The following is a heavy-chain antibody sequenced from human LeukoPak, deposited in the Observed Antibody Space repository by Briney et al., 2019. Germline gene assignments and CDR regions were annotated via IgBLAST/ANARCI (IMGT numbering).Heavy chain of an antibody. CDR1: GFTFSSYA. J-gene: IGHJ4*02. CDR2: ISGSGRCYNY. CDR3: VEDLGRYRNNCFDY. D-gene: IGHD1-26*01. Sequence: PGGSLRLSCAASGFTFSSYAMSWVRQAPGKGLEWVSAISGSGRCYNYYYADSVQGPFTIYRDNSKNTLYLQMNSLRAEDTAVYYCVEDLGRYRNNCFDYWGQGTLVTVSS. V-gene: IGHV3-23*01.